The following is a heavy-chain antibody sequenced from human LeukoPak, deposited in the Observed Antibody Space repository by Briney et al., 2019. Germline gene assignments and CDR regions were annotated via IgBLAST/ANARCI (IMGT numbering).Heavy chain of an antibody. CDR2: IHYSGST. Sequence: SETLSLTCTVSGGSIRNYYGSWIRQPPGKGLEWIGNIHYSGSTNYNPSLKSRVTISVDTSKNQFSLKLSTVTAADTAVYYCARDAPELRNAFDIWGQGTMVTVSS. V-gene: IGHV4-59*01. D-gene: IGHD1-7*01. CDR1: GGSIRNYY. CDR3: ARDAPELRNAFDI. J-gene: IGHJ3*02.